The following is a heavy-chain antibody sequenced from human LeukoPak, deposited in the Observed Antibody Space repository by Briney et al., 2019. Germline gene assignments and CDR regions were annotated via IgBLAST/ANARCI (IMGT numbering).Heavy chain of an antibody. CDR3: ARLVPWEPAPTPDAFDI. CDR1: GYSFTSYW. V-gene: IGHV5-51*01. Sequence: GESLKISCKGSGYSFTSYWIGWVRQMPGKGLEWMEIIYPGDSDTRYSPSFQGQVTISADKSISTAYLQWSSLKASDTAMYYCARLVPWEPAPTPDAFDIWGQGTMVTVSS. D-gene: IGHD1-26*01. CDR2: IYPGDSDT. J-gene: IGHJ3*02.